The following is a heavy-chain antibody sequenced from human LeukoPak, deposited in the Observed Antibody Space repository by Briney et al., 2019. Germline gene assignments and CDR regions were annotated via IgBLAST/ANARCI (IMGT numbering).Heavy chain of an antibody. Sequence: SETLSLTCTVSGGSISSYYWSWIRQPAGKGLGWIGRIYTSGSTNYNPSLKSRVTMSVDTSKNQFSLKLSSVTAADTAVYYCARDSGDGYNSVNDYWGQGTLVTVSS. CDR2: IYTSGST. CDR1: GGSISSYY. CDR3: ARDSGDGYNSVNDY. D-gene: IGHD5-24*01. J-gene: IGHJ4*02. V-gene: IGHV4-4*07.